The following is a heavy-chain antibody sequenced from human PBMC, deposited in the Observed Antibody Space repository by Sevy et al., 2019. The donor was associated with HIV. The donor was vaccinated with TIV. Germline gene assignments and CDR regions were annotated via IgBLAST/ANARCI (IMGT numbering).Heavy chain of an antibody. J-gene: IGHJ4*02. Sequence: GGSLRLSCAASGFSFSDYYMTWIRQAPGKGLEWVSYISSGSRYTNYADSVKGRFAISRDNAENSLYLQMSSLRAEDTAVYYCARVRAVAADYYFDYWGQGTLVTVSS. CDR3: ARVRAVAADYYFDY. D-gene: IGHD6-13*01. CDR2: ISSGSRYT. CDR1: GFSFSDYY. V-gene: IGHV3-11*06.